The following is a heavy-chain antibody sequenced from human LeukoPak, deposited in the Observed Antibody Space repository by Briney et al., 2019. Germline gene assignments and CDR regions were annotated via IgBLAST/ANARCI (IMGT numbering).Heavy chain of an antibody. D-gene: IGHD3-16*01. V-gene: IGHV3-23*01. CDR1: GFTSSSSA. J-gene: IGHJ4*02. CDR3: AKDRRGLANLDY. CDR2: ISGSGGST. Sequence: GGSLRLSCAASGFTSSSSAMSWVRQAPGKGLEWVSGISGSGGSTYYADSVKGRFTISRDNSKNTLYLQMNSLRAEDTAVYYCAKDRRGLANLDYWGQGTLVTVSS.